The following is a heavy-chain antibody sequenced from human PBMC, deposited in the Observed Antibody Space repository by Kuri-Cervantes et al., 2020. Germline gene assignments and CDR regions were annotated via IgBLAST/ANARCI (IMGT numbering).Heavy chain of an antibody. CDR1: GLTFSSYG. J-gene: IGHJ4*02. CDR2: ISYDGSNK. D-gene: IGHD3-3*01. CDR3: ARGHTYYDFWSGYYYFDY. Sequence: GESLKISCAASGLTFSSYGMHWVRQAPGKGLEWVAVISYDGSNKYYADSVKGRFTISRDNSKNTLYLQMNSLRAEDTAVYYCARGHTYYDFWSGYYYFDYWGQGTLVTVSS. V-gene: IGHV3-30*03.